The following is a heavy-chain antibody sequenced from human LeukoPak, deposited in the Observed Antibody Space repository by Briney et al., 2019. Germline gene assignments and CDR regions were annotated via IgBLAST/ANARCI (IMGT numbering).Heavy chain of an antibody. CDR3: AREKQVSPYYFDY. CDR2: MNPNSGNT. D-gene: IGHD6-13*01. J-gene: IGHJ4*02. Sequence: EASVKVSCKASGYTFTSYDINWVRQATGQGLEWMGWMNPNSGNTGYAQKFQGRVTMTRNTSISTAYMELSSLRSEDTAVYYCAREKQVSPYYFDYWGQGTLVTVSS. V-gene: IGHV1-8*01. CDR1: GYTFTSYD.